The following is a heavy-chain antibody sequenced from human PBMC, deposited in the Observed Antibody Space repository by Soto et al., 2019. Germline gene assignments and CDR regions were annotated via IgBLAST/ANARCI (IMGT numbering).Heavy chain of an antibody. V-gene: IGHV4-34*01. CDR3: ARAKYDFWSGSINDY. Sequence: SETLSLTCAVYGVSFSGYYWSWIRQPPGKGLEWIGEINHSGSINYNPSLKSRVTISVDTSKNQFSLKLSSVTAADTAVYYCARAKYDFWSGSINDYWGQGTLVTVSS. CDR2: INHSGSI. CDR1: GVSFSGYY. J-gene: IGHJ4*02. D-gene: IGHD3-3*01.